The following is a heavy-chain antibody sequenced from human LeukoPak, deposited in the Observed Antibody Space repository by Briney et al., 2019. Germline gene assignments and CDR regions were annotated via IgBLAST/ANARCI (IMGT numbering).Heavy chain of an antibody. CDR3: ARIIEGTTRVSNHFYYAIDV. D-gene: IGHD1-7*01. V-gene: IGHV3-7*01. CDR2: IEQDESEK. CDR1: GFTFSSHW. J-gene: IGHJ6*02. Sequence: PGGSLRLSCAASGFTFSSHWMSWVHQAPGKGLEWVANIEQDESEKYYVGSVGGRFTISRDNAKNSLYLQMNSLRVEDTAVYYCARIIEGTTRVSNHFYYAIDVWGQGTTVTVSS.